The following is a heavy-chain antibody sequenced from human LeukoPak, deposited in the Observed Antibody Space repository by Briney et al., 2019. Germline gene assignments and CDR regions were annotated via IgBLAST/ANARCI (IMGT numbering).Heavy chain of an antibody. J-gene: IGHJ4*02. Sequence: SETLSPTCTVSGGSISSYYWSWIRQFPGKGLEWIGYIYYSGSTNYNPSLKSRVTISVDTSKNQFSLKLSSVTAADTAVYYCARSEINDYSKYWGQGILVIVSS. CDR3: ARSEINDYSKY. D-gene: IGHD4-11*01. CDR2: IYYSGST. CDR1: GGSISSYY. V-gene: IGHV4-59*01.